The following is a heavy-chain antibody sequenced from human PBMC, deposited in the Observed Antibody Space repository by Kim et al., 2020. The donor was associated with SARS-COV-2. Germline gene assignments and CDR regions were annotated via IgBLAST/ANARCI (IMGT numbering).Heavy chain of an antibody. Sequence: KFQGRVTMTRDTSTSTVYMELSSLRSEDTAVYYCARVVVDSSSWDEVFDYWGQGTLVTVSS. J-gene: IGHJ4*02. D-gene: IGHD6-6*01. V-gene: IGHV1-46*01. CDR3: ARVVVDSSSWDEVFDY.